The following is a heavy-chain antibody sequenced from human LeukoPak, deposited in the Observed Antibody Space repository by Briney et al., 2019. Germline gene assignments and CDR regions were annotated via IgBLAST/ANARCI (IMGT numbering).Heavy chain of an antibody. CDR2: IRYDGSNK. CDR1: GFTFSSYG. D-gene: IGHD6-13*01. J-gene: IGHJ4*02. Sequence: GGSLRLSCAASGFTFSSYGMHWVRQAPGKGLEWVASIRYDGSNKYYADSVKGRFTISRDNSKNTLYLQMNSLRAEDTAVYYCARVSSSSWYGYLDYWGQGTLVTVSS. CDR3: ARVSSSSWYGYLDY. V-gene: IGHV3-30*02.